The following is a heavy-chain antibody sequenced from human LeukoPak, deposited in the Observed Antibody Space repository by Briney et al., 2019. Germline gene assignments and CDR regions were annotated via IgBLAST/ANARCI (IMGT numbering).Heavy chain of an antibody. Sequence: GGSLRLSCAPSGFSFSTYWMSWVRQAPEKGLEWVANIKEDGSQKYYVDSVKGRFTIFRDNAKNSLSLQMNSLRADDTAVYYCAREVLSTASAFDYWGQGTLVTVSS. V-gene: IGHV3-7*03. CDR2: IKEDGSQK. J-gene: IGHJ4*02. D-gene: IGHD5-18*01. CDR1: GFSFSTYW. CDR3: AREVLSTASAFDY.